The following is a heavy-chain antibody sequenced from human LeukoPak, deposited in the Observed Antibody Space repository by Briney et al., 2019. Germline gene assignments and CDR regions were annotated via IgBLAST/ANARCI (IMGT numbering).Heavy chain of an antibody. V-gene: IGHV3-21*01. CDR1: GFTFSSYS. D-gene: IGHD6-13*01. J-gene: IGHJ5*02. CDR2: ISSSSSYI. CDR3: ARGVIAAAITNWFDP. Sequence: GGSLRLSCAASGFTFSSYSMNWVRQAPGKGLEWVSSISSSSSYIYYADSVKGRFTISRDNAKNSLYLQMNSLRAEDTAVHYCARGVIAAAITNWFDPWGQGTLVTVSS.